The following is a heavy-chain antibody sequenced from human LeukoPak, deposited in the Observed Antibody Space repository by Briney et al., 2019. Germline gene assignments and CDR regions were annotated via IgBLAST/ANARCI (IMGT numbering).Heavy chain of an antibody. D-gene: IGHD6-13*01. CDR1: GYTFTNFG. CDR2: ISAYNGDT. V-gene: IGHV1-18*01. J-gene: IGHJ6*02. CDR3: ARDQVAAAGPAYYYGMDV. Sequence: ASVKVSCKASGYTFTNFGLSWVRQAPGQGLEWMGWISAYNGDTYYAQRFHGRVTMTTDTSTSTAYMELNRLRSDDTAVYYCARDQVAAAGPAYYYGMDVWGQGTTVTVSS.